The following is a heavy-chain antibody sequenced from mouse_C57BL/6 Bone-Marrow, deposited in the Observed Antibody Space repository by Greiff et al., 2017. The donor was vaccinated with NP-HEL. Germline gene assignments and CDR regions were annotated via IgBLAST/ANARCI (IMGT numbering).Heavy chain of an antibody. CDR3: TRNWYYGSSHWYFDV. D-gene: IGHD1-1*01. J-gene: IGHJ1*03. V-gene: IGHV5-9-1*02. CDR2: ISSGGDYI. Sequence: EVKLVESGEGLVKPGGSLKLSCAASGFTFSSYAMSWVRQTPEKRLEWVAYISSGGDYIYYADTVKGRFTISRDNARNTLYLQMSSLKSEDTAMYYCTRNWYYGSSHWYFDVWGTGTTVTVSS. CDR1: GFTFSSYA.